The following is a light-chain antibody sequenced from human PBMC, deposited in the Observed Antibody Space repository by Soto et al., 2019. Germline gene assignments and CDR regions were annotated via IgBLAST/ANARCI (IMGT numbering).Light chain of an antibody. CDR2: GAS. CDR1: QSVSSSY. CDR3: QQYGNSPPYT. V-gene: IGKV3-20*01. J-gene: IGKJ2*01. Sequence: EIVLTQSPGTLSLSPGERATLSCRASQSVSSSYLAWYQHKPGQAPRLLIYGASGRATGIPDRFSGSGSGTEFTLTISRLEPEDFAVYYCQQYGNSPPYTFGQGTKLEIK.